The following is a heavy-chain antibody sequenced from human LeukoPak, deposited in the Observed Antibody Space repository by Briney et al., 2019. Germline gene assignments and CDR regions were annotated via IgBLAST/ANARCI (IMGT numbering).Heavy chain of an antibody. CDR2: ISVYNDNT. V-gene: IGHV1-18*01. CDR1: GYTFTSYP. CDR3: ARGSSGTEGFDP. D-gene: IGHD3-22*01. J-gene: IGHJ5*02. Sequence: ASVTVSCKASGYTFTSYPISWVRQAPGQGLEWMGWISVYNDNTKYAQKLQGRVTMTTDTSTSTAYMELRNLKYDDTAVHYCARGSSGTEGFDPWGQGTLVTVSS.